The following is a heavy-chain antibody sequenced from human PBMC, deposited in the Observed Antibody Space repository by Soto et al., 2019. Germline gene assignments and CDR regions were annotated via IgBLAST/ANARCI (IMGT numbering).Heavy chain of an antibody. Sequence: ASVKVSCKASGYTFTGYYMHWVRQAPGQGLEWMGWINPNSGGTNYAQKFQGRVTMTRDTSISTAYMELSRLRSDDTAVYYCARDGYCSGGSCYSDAFDIWRQGTMVTVSS. CDR1: GYTFTGYY. J-gene: IGHJ3*02. CDR2: INPNSGGT. CDR3: ARDGYCSGGSCYSDAFDI. V-gene: IGHV1-2*02. D-gene: IGHD2-15*01.